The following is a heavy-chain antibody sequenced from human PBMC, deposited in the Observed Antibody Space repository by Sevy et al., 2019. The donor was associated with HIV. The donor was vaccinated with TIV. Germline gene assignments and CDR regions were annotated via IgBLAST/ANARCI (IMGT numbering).Heavy chain of an antibody. CDR3: ARARYYDSSAYYYFDY. V-gene: IGHV4-38-2*01. D-gene: IGHD3-22*01. Sequence: SETLSLTCAVSGYSISSVYYWGWIRQSPGKGLEWIGSIYHGGSTYYNPSLKSRVTISVDTSKNQFSLKLSSVTAADTAVYYCARARYYDSSAYYYFDYWGQGTLVTVSS. CDR2: IYHGGST. CDR1: GYSISSVYY. J-gene: IGHJ4*02.